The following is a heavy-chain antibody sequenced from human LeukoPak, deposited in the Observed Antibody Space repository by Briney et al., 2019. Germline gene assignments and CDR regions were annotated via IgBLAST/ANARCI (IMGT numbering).Heavy chain of an antibody. Sequence: GGSLRLSCGASGFTFSKHGMNWVRQAPGKVLEWLSGVSPPGGGTYYADSVKGRFTISRDDSKNTLSLQMNSLRVEDTAVYYCARDLAWGAFDYWGQGTLVTVSS. J-gene: IGHJ4*02. CDR2: VSPPGGGT. D-gene: IGHD7-27*01. V-gene: IGHV3-23*01. CDR3: ARDLAWGAFDY. CDR1: GFTFSKHG.